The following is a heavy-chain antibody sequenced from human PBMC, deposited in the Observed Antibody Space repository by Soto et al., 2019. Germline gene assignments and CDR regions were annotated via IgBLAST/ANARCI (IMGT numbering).Heavy chain of an antibody. J-gene: IGHJ5*02. CDR3: GIVRPSGYVLS. D-gene: IGHD6-25*01. CDR2: VYFSGNT. Sequence: PSKTLSRTCTVSGGSLSSYYWTWIRQSPGKGLEWIGYVYFSGNTNYNPSLKSRVTISIDTSKNQFSLRLASVTAADTAFYYCGIVRPSGYVLSWGQGTLVTVSS. CDR1: GGSLSSYY. V-gene: IGHV4-59*01.